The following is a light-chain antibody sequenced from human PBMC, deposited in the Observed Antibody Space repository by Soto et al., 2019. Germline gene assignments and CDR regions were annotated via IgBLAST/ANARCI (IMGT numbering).Light chain of an antibody. CDR1: TSNIEKFY. V-gene: IGLV1-47*01. Sequence: QPVLTQPPSASATPGQRVTISCSGSTSNIEKFYVYWYQQLPGTAPKLLVYRDNQRPSGVPDRFFGSKSGTSASLAISGLRSDDEADYYCAAWDDSLRGVVFGGGTKLTVL. J-gene: IGLJ2*01. CDR2: RDN. CDR3: AAWDDSLRGVV.